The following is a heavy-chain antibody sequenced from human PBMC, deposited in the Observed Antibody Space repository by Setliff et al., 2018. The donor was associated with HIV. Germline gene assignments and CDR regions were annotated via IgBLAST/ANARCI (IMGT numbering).Heavy chain of an antibody. CDR3: ARALDTAMANGYFEL. CDR2: FVNSNEI. D-gene: IGHD5-18*01. CDR1: GFTLTMFS. V-gene: IGHV3-21*06. Sequence: GGSLRLSCEPYGFTLTMFSMHWVRQAPGKVPEWLGFVNSNEIDYADSVRGRFTISRDNSKSSMYLQMRSLRVEGTAVYYCARALDTAMANGYFELWGPGTVVTVSS. J-gene: IGHJ4*02.